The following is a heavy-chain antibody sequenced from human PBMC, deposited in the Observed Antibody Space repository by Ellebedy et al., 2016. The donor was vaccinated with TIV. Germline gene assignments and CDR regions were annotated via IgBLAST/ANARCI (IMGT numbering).Heavy chain of an antibody. D-gene: IGHD5-12*01. J-gene: IGHJ5*02. V-gene: IGHV2-70*04. CDR1: GFSLSTRPMR. CDR2: IDWDDDK. CDR3: ARSRGSNWFDP. Sequence: SGPTLVKPTQTLTLTCTFSGFSLSTRPMRVSWIRQSPGKALEWLARIDWDDDKFYSTSLKTRLTISKYTSKNQVVLTMTNMDPVDTGTYYCARSRGSNWFDPWGQGTLVTVSS.